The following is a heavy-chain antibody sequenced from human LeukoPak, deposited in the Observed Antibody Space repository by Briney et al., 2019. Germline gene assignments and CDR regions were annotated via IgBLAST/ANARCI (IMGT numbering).Heavy chain of an antibody. D-gene: IGHD3-3*01. J-gene: IGHJ4*02. Sequence: PSETLSLTCTVSGGSISSSSYCWGWIRQPPGKGLEWIGSIYYSGSTYYNPSLKSRVTISVDTSKNQFSLKLSSVTAADTAVYYCAGRGSLYYDFWSGYFTFDYWGQGTLVTVSS. CDR2: IYYSGST. CDR1: GGSISSSSYC. CDR3: AGRGSLYYDFWSGYFTFDY. V-gene: IGHV4-39*07.